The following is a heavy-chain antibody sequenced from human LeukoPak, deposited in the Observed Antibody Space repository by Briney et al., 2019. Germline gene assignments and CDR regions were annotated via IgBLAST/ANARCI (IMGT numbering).Heavy chain of an antibody. D-gene: IGHD3-9*01. CDR1: GGSISSSSYY. J-gene: IGHJ5*02. Sequence: SETLSLTCTVSGGSISSSSYYWGWIRQPPGKGLEWIGSIYYSGSTYYNPSLKSRVTISVDTSKNQFSLKLSSVTAADTAVYYCAREYYDILTGYTCGQGTLVNVSS. CDR3: AREYYDILTGYT. CDR2: IYYSGST. V-gene: IGHV4-39*07.